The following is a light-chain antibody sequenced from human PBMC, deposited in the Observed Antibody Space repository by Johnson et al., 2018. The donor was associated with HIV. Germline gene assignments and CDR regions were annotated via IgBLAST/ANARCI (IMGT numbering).Light chain of an antibody. CDR3: GAWDSSLNAYV. CDR2: ENN. CDR1: SSNIANNY. Sequence: QSVLTQPPSVSAAQGQKVTISCSGSSSNIANNYVSWYQQLPGTAPKLLIYENNKRPSGIPDRFSGSKSGTSATLGITGLQTGDEGDYYCGAWDSSLNAYVFGAGTKVTVL. V-gene: IGLV1-51*02. J-gene: IGLJ1*01.